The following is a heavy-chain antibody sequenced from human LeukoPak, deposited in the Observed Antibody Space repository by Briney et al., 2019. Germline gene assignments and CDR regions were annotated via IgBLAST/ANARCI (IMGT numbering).Heavy chain of an antibody. CDR2: IYYTGST. Sequence: SETLSLTCTVSGGSISNGDHYWSWVRQHPGKGLEWVGYIYYTGSTKYNPSLKSRVTISVDTSRSQFSLELSSVTAADTAVYYCARGTYNTSPPDLWGQGTMVTVSS. J-gene: IGHJ3*01. CDR3: ARGTYNTSPPDL. CDR1: GGSISNGDHY. D-gene: IGHD1-14*01. V-gene: IGHV4-61*08.